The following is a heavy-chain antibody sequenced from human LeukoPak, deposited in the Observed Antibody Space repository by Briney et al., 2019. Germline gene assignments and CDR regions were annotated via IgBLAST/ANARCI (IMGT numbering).Heavy chain of an antibody. CDR1: GYTFSSYG. CDR2: ISAYDGNT. D-gene: IGHD3-22*01. Sequence: ASVKVSCKASGYTFSSYGISWVRQTPGQGLEWMGWISAYDGNTNYAQKVQGRVTMTTDTSTSTAYMELRSLRSDDTAVYYCARNMDTIIGTRGMDVWGQGTTVTVSS. CDR3: ARNMDTIIGTRGMDV. V-gene: IGHV1-18*01. J-gene: IGHJ6*01.